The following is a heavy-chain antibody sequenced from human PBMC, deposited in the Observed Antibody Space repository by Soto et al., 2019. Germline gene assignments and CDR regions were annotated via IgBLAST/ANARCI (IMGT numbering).Heavy chain of an antibody. J-gene: IGHJ5*02. D-gene: IGHD6-19*01. CDR3: ARGRTAGSLSMWFDP. V-gene: IGHV3-21*01. CDR1: GFTFSSYA. CDR2: ISSSSYI. Sequence: GGSLRLSCAASGFTFSSYAMSWVRQAPGKGLEWVSSISSSSYIYYADSVKGRFTISRDNAKNSLYLQMNSLRTEDTAVYYCARGRTAGSLSMWFDPWGQGTLVTVSS.